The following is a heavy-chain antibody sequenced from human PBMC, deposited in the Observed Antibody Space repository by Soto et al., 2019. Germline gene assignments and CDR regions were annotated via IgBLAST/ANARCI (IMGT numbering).Heavy chain of an antibody. V-gene: IGHV1-69*01. J-gene: IGHJ6*02. CDR2: IIPIFGTA. CDR1: GGTFSSYA. CDR3: ARTYGSGSPDPIYYYYGMDV. Sequence: QVQLVQSGAEVKKPGSSVKVSCKASGGTFSSYAISWVRQAPGQGLEWMGGIIPIFGTANYAQKFQGRVTITADESTSTAYMELSSLRSEDTAVYYCARTYGSGSPDPIYYYYGMDVWGPGTTVTVSS. D-gene: IGHD3-10*01.